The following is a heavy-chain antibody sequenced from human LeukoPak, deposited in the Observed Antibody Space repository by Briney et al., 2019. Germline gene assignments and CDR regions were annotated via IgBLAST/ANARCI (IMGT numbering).Heavy chain of an antibody. CDR3: AKGAVAGTSREFDY. Sequence: GRSLRLSCAASGFTFRSYGMHWVRQAPGKGLGWVAVISYDGGNQYYADSVEGRFTISRDNSKNTLYLQMNSLRPEDTAVYYCAKGAVAGTSREFDYWGQGTLVTVSS. CDR1: GFTFRSYG. CDR2: ISYDGGNQ. J-gene: IGHJ4*02. V-gene: IGHV3-30*18. D-gene: IGHD6-19*01.